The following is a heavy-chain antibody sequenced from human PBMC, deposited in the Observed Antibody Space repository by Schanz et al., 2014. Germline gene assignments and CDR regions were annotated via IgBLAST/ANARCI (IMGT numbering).Heavy chain of an antibody. V-gene: IGHV1-46*03. J-gene: IGHJ4*02. Sequence: QVQLVQSGAEVKKPGASVKVSCKASGYTFTSYYMHWVRQAPGQGLEWMGIINPSGGSTSYAQKFQGRVAMTRDTSTSTVYMELSSLRSEDTAVYYCARDGEAAAGCDYWGQGTLVNVSS. CDR2: INPSGGST. CDR3: ARDGEAAAGCDY. D-gene: IGHD6-13*01. CDR1: GYTFTSYY.